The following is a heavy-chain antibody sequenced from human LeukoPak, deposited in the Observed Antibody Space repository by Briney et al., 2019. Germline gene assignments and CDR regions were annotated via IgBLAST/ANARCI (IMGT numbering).Heavy chain of an antibody. V-gene: IGHV3-23*01. Sequence: GGSLRLSCAASGFTFSSSGMTWVRQAPGKGLEWVSTLSGNAGSTFYADSVKGRFTISRDNAKNSLYLQMNSLRAEDTAVYYCAELGITMIGGVWGKGTTVTISS. CDR2: LSGNAGST. CDR1: GFTFSSSG. J-gene: IGHJ6*04. D-gene: IGHD3-10*02. CDR3: AELGITMIGGV.